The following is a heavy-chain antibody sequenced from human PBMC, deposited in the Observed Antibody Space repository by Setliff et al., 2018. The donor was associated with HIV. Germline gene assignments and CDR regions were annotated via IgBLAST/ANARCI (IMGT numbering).Heavy chain of an antibody. CDR1: GYTFTDYY. D-gene: IGHD4-17*01. Sequence: ASVKVSCKASGYTFTDYYMHWVQQAPGKGLEWMGRVEPQHGETIFAGKFQGRVTITAYTSTDTAYMELSSLRSEDTAVYFCARGTTATDYYYYMDVWGKGTSVTVSS. CDR2: VEPQHGET. V-gene: IGHV1-69-2*01. CDR3: ARGTTATDYYYYMDV. J-gene: IGHJ6*03.